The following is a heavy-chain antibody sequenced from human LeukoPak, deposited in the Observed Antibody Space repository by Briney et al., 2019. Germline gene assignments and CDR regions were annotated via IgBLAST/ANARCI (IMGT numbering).Heavy chain of an antibody. CDR1: GFTVSSNY. Sequence: GGSLRLSCAASGFTVSSNYMSWVRQAPGKGLEWFSVIYSGGSTYYADSVKGRFTISRDNSKNTLYLQMNSLRAEDTAVYYCARVSYDILTGYYSANWFDPWGQGTLVTVSS. CDR3: ARVSYDILTGYYSANWFDP. D-gene: IGHD3-9*01. V-gene: IGHV3-53*01. J-gene: IGHJ5*02. CDR2: IYSGGST.